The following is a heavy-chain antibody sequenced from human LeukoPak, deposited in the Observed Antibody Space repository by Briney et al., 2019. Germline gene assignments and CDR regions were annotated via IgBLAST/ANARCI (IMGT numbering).Heavy chain of an antibody. Sequence: PSETLSLTCTVSGASISSSSYYWGWIRQPPGKGLEWIGYIYYSGSTNYNPSLKSRVTISVDTSKNQLSLKLRSVTAADTAVYYCARGGRDGYTLYPLDYWGQGTLVTVSS. CDR2: IYYSGST. D-gene: IGHD5-24*01. V-gene: IGHV4-61*05. CDR1: GASISSSSYY. J-gene: IGHJ4*02. CDR3: ARGGRDGYTLYPLDY.